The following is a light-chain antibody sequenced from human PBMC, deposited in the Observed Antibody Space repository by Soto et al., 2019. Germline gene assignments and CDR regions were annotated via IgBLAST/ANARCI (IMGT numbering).Light chain of an antibody. J-gene: IGKJ2*01. CDR3: QQYNSYYT. CDR2: KAS. CDR1: QTISSW. V-gene: IGKV1-5*03. Sequence: IQMTQSPSTLSGSVGDRVTITCRASQTISSWLAWYQQKPGKAPKLLIYKASTLKSGVPSRFSGSGSGTEFTLTISSLQPDDFATYSCQQYNSYYTFGQGTKVDI.